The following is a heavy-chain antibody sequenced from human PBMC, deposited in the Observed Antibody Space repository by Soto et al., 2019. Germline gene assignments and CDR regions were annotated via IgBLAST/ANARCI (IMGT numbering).Heavy chain of an antibody. CDR2: IYYSGST. J-gene: IGHJ5*01. CDR3: ARLGKYYQSLDS. V-gene: IGHV4-59*08. Sequence: SETLSLTCTVSEGTIGPYYWAWIRQPPGKGLEWVGYIYYSGSTSYNPSLKSRVTLSLETSKSQFSLRLSSVTASDTAVYYCARLGKYYQSLDSWGQGTLVTV. D-gene: IGHD2-2*01. CDR1: EGTIGPYY.